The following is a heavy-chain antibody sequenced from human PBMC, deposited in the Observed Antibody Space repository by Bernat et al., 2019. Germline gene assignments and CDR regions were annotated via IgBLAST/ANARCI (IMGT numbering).Heavy chain of an antibody. Sequence: QVQLVESGGGVVQPGRSLRLSCAASGFTFSSYAMHWVRQAPGKGLEWVAVIWYDGSNKYYADSVKGRFTISRDNSKNTLYLQMNSLRAEDTAVYYCARGSAMVSSPDYWGQGTLVTVSS. CDR1: GFTFSSYA. V-gene: IGHV3-33*08. CDR2: IWYDGSNK. J-gene: IGHJ4*02. D-gene: IGHD5-18*01. CDR3: ARGSAMVSSPDY.